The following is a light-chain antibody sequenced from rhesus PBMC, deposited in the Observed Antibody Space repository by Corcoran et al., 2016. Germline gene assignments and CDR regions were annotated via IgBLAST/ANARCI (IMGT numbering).Light chain of an antibody. V-gene: IGKV1-22*01. CDR2: KTS. Sequence: DIQMTQSPSSLSASVGDTVTITCRASQSISSWLDWYQQKPGKDPKLLIYKTSSLQSWVPSSFSGSGSGTDFTLTISSLQPEDFATYYCLQYNSSPWTFGQGTKVEIK. CDR3: LQYNSSPWT. J-gene: IGKJ1*01. CDR1: QSISSW.